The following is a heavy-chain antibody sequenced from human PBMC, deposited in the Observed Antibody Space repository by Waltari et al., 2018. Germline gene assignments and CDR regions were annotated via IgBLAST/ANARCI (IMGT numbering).Heavy chain of an antibody. Sequence: QVQLVESGGGVVQPGGSLRLSCAASGFTFSSYGMHWVRQAPGKGPEWVAFIRYDGSNKYYADSVKGRFTISRDNSKNTLYLQMNSLRAEDTAVYYCAKDVRYAFDIWGQGTMVTVSS. CDR2: IRYDGSNK. CDR1: GFTFSSYG. J-gene: IGHJ3*02. CDR3: AKDVRYAFDI. V-gene: IGHV3-30*02.